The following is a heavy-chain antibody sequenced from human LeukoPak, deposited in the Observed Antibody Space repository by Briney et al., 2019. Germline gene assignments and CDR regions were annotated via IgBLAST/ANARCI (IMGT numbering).Heavy chain of an antibody. Sequence: PSETLSLTCTVSGYSTSSGYYWGWIRQPPGKGLEWTGSIYHSGGTYYNPSLKSPVTISVDTSKNQFSLKLSSVTAADTAVYYCARTEVVPAASDYWGQGTLVTVSS. CDR3: ARTEVVPAASDY. D-gene: IGHD2-2*01. J-gene: IGHJ4*02. V-gene: IGHV4-38-2*02. CDR2: IYHSGGT. CDR1: GYSTSSGYY.